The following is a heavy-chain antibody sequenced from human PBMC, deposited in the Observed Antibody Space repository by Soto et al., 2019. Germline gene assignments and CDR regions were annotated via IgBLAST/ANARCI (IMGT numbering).Heavy chain of an antibody. CDR3: ARDREQWLVI. D-gene: IGHD6-19*01. Sequence: GASVKVSCKASGGTFSSYAISWVRQAPGQGLEWMGGIIPIFGTANYAQKFQGRVTITADESTSTAYMELSSLRSEDTAVYYCARDREQWLVIWGQGTLVTVSS. CDR2: IIPIFGTA. CDR1: GGTFSSYA. V-gene: IGHV1-69*13. J-gene: IGHJ4*02.